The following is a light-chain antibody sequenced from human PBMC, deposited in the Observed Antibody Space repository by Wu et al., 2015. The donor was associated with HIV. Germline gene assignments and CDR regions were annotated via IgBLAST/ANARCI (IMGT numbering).Light chain of an antibody. CDR2: KAS. Sequence: DIQMTQSPSSLSASVGDRVTITCRASQSVSSWLAWYQQKPGKGPNLLIYKASTLEGGVPSRFSGSGSGTEFTLTISCLQSEDFASYFCQQYYHYPRTFGQGTKVEIK. V-gene: IGKV1-5*03. J-gene: IGKJ1*01. CDR1: QSVSSW. CDR3: QQYYHYPRT.